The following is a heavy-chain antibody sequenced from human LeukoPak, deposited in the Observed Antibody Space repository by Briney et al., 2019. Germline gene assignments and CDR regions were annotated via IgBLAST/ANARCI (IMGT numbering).Heavy chain of an antibody. V-gene: IGHV3-30*18. CDR1: GFTFSSYG. J-gene: IGHJ6*02. CDR3: AKGLDSGSPQALYYYYGMDV. CDR2: ISYDGSNK. Sequence: GGSLRLSCAASGFTFSSYGMHWVRQAPGKGLEWVAVISYDGSNKYYADSVKGRFTISRDNSKNTLYLQMNSLRAEDTAVYYCAKGLDSGSPQALYYYYGMDVWGQGTTVTVSS. D-gene: IGHD1-26*01.